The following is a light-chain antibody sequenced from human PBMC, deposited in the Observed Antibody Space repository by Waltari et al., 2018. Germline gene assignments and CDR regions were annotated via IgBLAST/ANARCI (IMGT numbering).Light chain of an antibody. CDR3: QQYANLPIT. CDR1: QDTNKY. J-gene: IGKJ5*01. Sequence: DTQMTQSPSSLSASVGDRVTITCQTSQDTNKYLNWYQQKSGKAPKLLLYEASLLETGVPSRFSGRGSGTDFTLTISSLQPEDFATYFCQQYANLPITFGQGTRL. V-gene: IGKV1-33*01. CDR2: EAS.